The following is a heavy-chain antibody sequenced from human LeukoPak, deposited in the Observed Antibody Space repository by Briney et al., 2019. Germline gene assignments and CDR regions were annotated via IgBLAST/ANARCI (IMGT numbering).Heavy chain of an antibody. CDR2: IYYSGST. CDR3: ARGGYCGRTSCPGVVWFDP. CDR1: GGSISSGGYY. V-gene: IGHV4-31*03. D-gene: IGHD2-2*01. Sequence: PSETLSLTCTVSGGSISSGGYYWSWTRQHPGKGLEWIGYIYYSGSTYYNPSLKSRVTISVDTSKNQFSLKLSSVTAADTAVYYCARGGYCGRTSCPGVVWFDPWGQGTLVTVSS. J-gene: IGHJ5*02.